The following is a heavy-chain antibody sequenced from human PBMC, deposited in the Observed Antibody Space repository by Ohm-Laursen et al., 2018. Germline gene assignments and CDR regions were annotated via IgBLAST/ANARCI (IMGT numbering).Heavy chain of an antibody. CDR3: ANTPYSSWGHFDY. J-gene: IGHJ4*02. CDR1: GFTFSSYA. V-gene: IGHV3-23*01. D-gene: IGHD6-6*01. Sequence: SLRLSCSASGFTFSSYAMSWVRQAPGKGLEWVSAISGSGGSTYYADSVKGRFTISRDNSKNTLYLQMNSLRAEDTALYYCANTPYSSWGHFDYWGQGTLVTVSS. CDR2: ISGSGGST.